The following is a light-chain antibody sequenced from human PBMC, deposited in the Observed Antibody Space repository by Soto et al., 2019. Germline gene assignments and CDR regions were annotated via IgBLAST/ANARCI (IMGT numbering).Light chain of an antibody. CDR2: LNSDGSH. CDR3: QTWGTGLWV. Sequence: QPVLTQSPSASASLGASVKLTSTLSSGHSTYAIAWHQQQPEKGPRYLMKLNSDGSHSKGDGIPDRFSGSSSGAERYLTISSLQSEDEADYYCQTWGTGLWVFGGGTKLTVL. V-gene: IGLV4-69*01. CDR1: SGHSTYA. J-gene: IGLJ3*02.